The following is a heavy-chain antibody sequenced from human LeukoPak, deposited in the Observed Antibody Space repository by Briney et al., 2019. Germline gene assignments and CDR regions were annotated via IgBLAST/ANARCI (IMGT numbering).Heavy chain of an antibody. V-gene: IGHV3-9*01. J-gene: IGHJ4*02. CDR2: ISWNSGSI. CDR1: GFTFSNYW. Sequence: GGSLRLSCAASGFTFSNYWMHWVRQAPGKGLEWVSGISWNSGSIGYADSVKGRFTISRDNAKNSLYLEMNSLGAEDTAVYYCTAPGRGRGGYDFEYWGQGTLVTVSS. D-gene: IGHD6-19*01. CDR3: TAPGRGRGGYDFEY.